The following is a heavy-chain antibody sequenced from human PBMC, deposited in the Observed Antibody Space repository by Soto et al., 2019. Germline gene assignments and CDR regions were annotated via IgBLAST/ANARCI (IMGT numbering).Heavy chain of an antibody. CDR2: ISGSGGST. Sequence: GGSLRLSCAASGFTFSSYAMSWVRQAPGKGLEWVSAISGSGGSTYYADSVKGRFIISRDNSKNTLYLQMNSLRAEDTAVYYCAKVWELVYSGYADYWGQGTLVTVSS. CDR3: AKVWELVYSGYADY. CDR1: GFTFSSYA. J-gene: IGHJ4*02. D-gene: IGHD5-12*01. V-gene: IGHV3-23*01.